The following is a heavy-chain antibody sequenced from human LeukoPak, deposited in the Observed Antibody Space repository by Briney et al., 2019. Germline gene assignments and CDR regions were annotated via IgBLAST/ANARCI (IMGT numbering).Heavy chain of an antibody. J-gene: IGHJ6*02. D-gene: IGHD2-21*02. CDR3: VRATEGGAMDV. CDR1: GFTFSSYY. CDR2: ISNGGDST. V-gene: IGHV3-11*05. Sequence: PGGSLRLSCAASGFTFSSYYMTWIRQTPGRGLEWVSYISNGGDSTSYADSLEGRFTISRDNAKNSLYLRMNSLRAEDTAMYYCVRATEGGAMDVWGQGTTVTVSS.